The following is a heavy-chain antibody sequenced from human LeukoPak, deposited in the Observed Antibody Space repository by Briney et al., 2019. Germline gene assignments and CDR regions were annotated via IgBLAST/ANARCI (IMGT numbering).Heavy chain of an antibody. Sequence: GVSLRLSCAASGFTFGSYAMSWVRQAPGKGLEWVSAISGSGGSTYYADTVKGRFTTSRDNSKNTLYLQMNSLRAEDTAVYYCAKDPLARYYYDSSGLANPYYFDYWGQGTLVTVSS. J-gene: IGHJ4*02. CDR3: AKDPLARYYYDSSGLANPYYFDY. CDR1: GFTFGSYA. V-gene: IGHV3-23*01. CDR2: ISGSGGST. D-gene: IGHD3-22*01.